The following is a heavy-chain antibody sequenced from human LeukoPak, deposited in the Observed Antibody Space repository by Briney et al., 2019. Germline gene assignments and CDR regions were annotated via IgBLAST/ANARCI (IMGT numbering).Heavy chain of an antibody. CDR2: IYYSGST. J-gene: IGHJ5*02. V-gene: IGHV4-30-4*01. D-gene: IGHD3-9*01. CDR1: GGSISSGDYY. Sequence: SETLSLTCTVSGGSISSGDYYWSWIRQPPGKGLEWIGYIYYSGSTYYNPSLKSRVTISVDTSKNQFSLKLSSVTAADTAVYYCARNLPYDILTGYYWFDPWGQGTLVTVSS. CDR3: ARNLPYDILTGYYWFDP.